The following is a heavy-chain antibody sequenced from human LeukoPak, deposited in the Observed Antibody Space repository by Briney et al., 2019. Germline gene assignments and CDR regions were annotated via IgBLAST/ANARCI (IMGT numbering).Heavy chain of an antibody. CDR3: ARRGQYCSSTSCYLGY. D-gene: IGHD2-2*01. CDR1: GYSIGSGYY. V-gene: IGHV4-38-2*02. J-gene: IGHJ4*02. Sequence: SETLSLTCTVSGYSIGSGYYWGWIRRPPGKGLEWIGSIYHSGSTYYNPSLKSRVTISVDTSKNQFSLKLSSVTAADTAVYYCARRGQYCSSTSCYLGYWGQGTLVTVSS. CDR2: IYHSGST.